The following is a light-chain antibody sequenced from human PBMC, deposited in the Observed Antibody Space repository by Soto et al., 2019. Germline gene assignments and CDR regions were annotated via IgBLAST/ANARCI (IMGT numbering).Light chain of an antibody. V-gene: IGKV1-9*01. CDR2: DAS. CDR3: QQVGSFPFT. J-gene: IGKJ3*01. CDR1: QGISTH. Sequence: IQLTQSPSSLSASVGDRVTITCRASQGISTHLAWYQQKPGKAPNLLIYDASTLQSGVPSTFSGSGSGTDFTLTISSLQPEDFATYYCQQVGSFPFTFSTGTKVDI.